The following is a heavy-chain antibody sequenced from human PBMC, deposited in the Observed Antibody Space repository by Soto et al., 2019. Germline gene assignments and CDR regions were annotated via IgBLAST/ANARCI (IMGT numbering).Heavy chain of an antibody. V-gene: IGHV4-31*03. Sequence: QVQLQESGPGLVKPSQTLSLTCTVSGGSISSGGYYWSWIRQHPGKGLEWIGYIYYSASTYYNPSLKSRVTISVDTSKNQFSLKLSSVTAADTAVYYCARGGRVVIMVYAIQDAFDIWGQGTMVTVSS. CDR2: IYYSAST. D-gene: IGHD2-8*01. CDR3: ARGGRVVIMVYAIQDAFDI. J-gene: IGHJ3*02. CDR1: GGSISSGGYY.